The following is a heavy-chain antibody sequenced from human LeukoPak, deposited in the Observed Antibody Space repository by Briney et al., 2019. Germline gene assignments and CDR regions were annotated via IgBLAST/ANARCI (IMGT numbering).Heavy chain of an antibody. D-gene: IGHD5-18*01. CDR3: AREPDTAMVLDYYYYGMDV. CDR1: GYTFTSYY. CDR2: ISAYNGNT. Sequence: ASVKVSCKASGYTFTSYYMHWVRQAPGQGLEWMGWISAYNGNTNYAQKLQGRVTMTTDTSTSTAYMELRSLRSDDTAVYYCAREPDTAMVLDYYYYGMDVWGQGTTVTVSS. V-gene: IGHV1-18*04. J-gene: IGHJ6*02.